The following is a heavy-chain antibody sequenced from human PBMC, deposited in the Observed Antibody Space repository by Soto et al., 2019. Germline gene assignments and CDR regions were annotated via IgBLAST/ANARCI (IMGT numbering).Heavy chain of an antibody. CDR1: GGSISSSNW. V-gene: IGHV4-4*02. CDR2: IYHSGST. D-gene: IGHD1-1*01. CDR3: SRDRPTGAFDI. J-gene: IGHJ3*02. Sequence: QVQLQESGPGLVKPSGTLSLTCAVSGGSISSSNWWSWVRQPPGKGGEWIGEIYHSGSTNYNPSPKGRGTISGDKSKNQFSLKLSSVTAADTAVYYCSRDRPTGAFDIWGQGTMVTVSS.